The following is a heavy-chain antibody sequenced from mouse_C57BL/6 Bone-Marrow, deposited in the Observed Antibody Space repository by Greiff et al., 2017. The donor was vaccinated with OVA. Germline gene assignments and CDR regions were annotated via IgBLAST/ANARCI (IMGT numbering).Heavy chain of an antibody. J-gene: IGHJ3*01. CDR2: INPYNGGP. V-gene: IGHV1-19*01. Sequence: EVQLQQSGPVLVKPGASVKMSCKASGYTFTDYYMNWVKQSHGKSLEWIGVINPYNGGPSYNQKFKGKATLTVDKSSSTAYMELNSLTSEDSAVYYCARLDLPPPGHFAYWGQGTLVTVSA. CDR3: ARLDLPPPGHFAY. CDR1: GYTFTDYY.